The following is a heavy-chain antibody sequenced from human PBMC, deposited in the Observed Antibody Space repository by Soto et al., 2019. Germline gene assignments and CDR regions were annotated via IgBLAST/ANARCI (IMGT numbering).Heavy chain of an antibody. CDR1: GGSVSSGSYY. CDR2: IYYSGST. V-gene: IGHV4-61*01. Sequence: SETLSLTCTVSGGSVSSGSYYWSWIRQPPGKGLEWIGYIYYSGSTNYNPSLKSRVTISVDTSKNQFSLKLSSVTAADTAVYYCARHLTQGSMVRGVIPTLFDYWGQGTRVTVSS. J-gene: IGHJ4*02. D-gene: IGHD3-10*01. CDR3: ARHLTQGSMVRGVIPTLFDY.